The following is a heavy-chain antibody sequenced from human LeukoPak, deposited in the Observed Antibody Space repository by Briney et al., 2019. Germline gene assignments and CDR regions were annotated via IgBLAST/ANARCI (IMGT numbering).Heavy chain of an antibody. CDR2: ISGSGGST. D-gene: IGHD3-16*01. CDR1: GFTFSSYA. V-gene: IGHV3-23*01. Sequence: GGSLRLSCAASGFTFSSYAMSWVRQAPGKGLEWVSAISGSGGSTYYADSVRGRFTISRDNSKNTVSLQMESLRAEDTALYYCAKDYAADSIDYWGQGTLVTVSS. CDR3: AKDYAADSIDY. J-gene: IGHJ4*02.